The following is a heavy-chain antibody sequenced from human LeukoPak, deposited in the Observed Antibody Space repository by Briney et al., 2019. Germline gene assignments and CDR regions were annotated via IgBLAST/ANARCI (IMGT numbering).Heavy chain of an antibody. CDR3: ARGSNWYYFDY. CDR2: FYYSGST. V-gene: IGHV4-31*11. Sequence: SETLSLTCAVSGGSTSSGGNYWSWIRQHPGKGLEWIGYFYYSGSTYYNPSLKSRVTISVDTSKNQFSLKLSSVTAADTAVNYCARGSNWYYFDYWGQGTLVTVSS. CDR1: GGSTSSGGNY. D-gene: IGHD6-13*01. J-gene: IGHJ4*02.